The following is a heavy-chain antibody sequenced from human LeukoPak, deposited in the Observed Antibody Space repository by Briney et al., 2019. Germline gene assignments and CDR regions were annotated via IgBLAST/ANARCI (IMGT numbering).Heavy chain of an antibody. D-gene: IGHD6-13*01. CDR2: INHSGST. J-gene: IGHJ6*03. CDR1: GGSISSSSYY. Sequence: SETLSLTCTVSGGSISSSSYYWSWIRQPPGKGLEWIGEINHSGSTNYNPSLKSRVTISVDTSKNQFSLKLSSVTAADTAVYYCARLRSYYYYYYMDVWGKGTTVTVSS. CDR3: ARLRSYYYYYYMDV. V-gene: IGHV4-39*07.